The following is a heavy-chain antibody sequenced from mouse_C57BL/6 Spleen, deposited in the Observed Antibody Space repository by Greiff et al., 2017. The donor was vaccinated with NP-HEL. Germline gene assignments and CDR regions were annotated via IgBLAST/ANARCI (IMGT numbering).Heavy chain of an antibody. CDR1: GYAFSSSW. Sequence: VQRVESGPELVKPGASVKISCKASGYAFSSSWMNWVKQRPGKGLEWIGRIYPGDGDTNYNGKFKGKATLTADKSSSTAYMQLSSLTSEDSAVYFCASNWDYAMDYWGQGTSVTVSS. D-gene: IGHD4-1*01. CDR3: ASNWDYAMDY. CDR2: IYPGDGDT. V-gene: IGHV1-82*01. J-gene: IGHJ4*01.